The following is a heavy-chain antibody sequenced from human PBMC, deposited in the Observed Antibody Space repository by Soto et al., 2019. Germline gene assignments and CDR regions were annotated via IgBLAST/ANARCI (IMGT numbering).Heavy chain of an antibody. CDR2: IGTAGDT. Sequence: GGSLRLSCAASGFTFSSYDMHWVRQATGKGLEWVSAIGTAGDTYYPGSVKGRFTISRENAKNSLYLQMNSLRAGDTAVYYCARVGRGAAAGNYYYGMDVWGQGTTVTVSS. CDR3: ARVGRGAAAGNYYYGMDV. CDR1: GFTFSSYD. V-gene: IGHV3-13*01. J-gene: IGHJ6*02. D-gene: IGHD6-13*01.